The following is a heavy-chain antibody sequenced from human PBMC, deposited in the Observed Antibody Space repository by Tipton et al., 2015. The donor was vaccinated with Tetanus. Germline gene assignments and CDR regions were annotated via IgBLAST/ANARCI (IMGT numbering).Heavy chain of an antibody. CDR1: GFTFSNAW. D-gene: IGHD5-24*01. CDR3: TTERNGYNSYYFDY. V-gene: IGHV3-15*01. Sequence: GSLRLSCAASGFTFSNAWMSWVRQAPGKGLEWVGRIKSKTDGGTTDYAAPVKDRFTISRDDSKNTLYLQMNSLKTEDTAVYYCTTERNGYNSYYFDYWGQGTLVTVSS. J-gene: IGHJ4*02. CDR2: IKSKTDGGTT.